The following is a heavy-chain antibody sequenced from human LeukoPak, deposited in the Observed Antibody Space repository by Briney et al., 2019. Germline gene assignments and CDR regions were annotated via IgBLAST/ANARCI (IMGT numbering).Heavy chain of an antibody. CDR3: ARAEAATWFDP. CDR2: IYHSGST. V-gene: IGHV4-38-2*02. D-gene: IGHD2-15*01. J-gene: IGHJ5*02. Sequence: SETLSLTCNVSGFSISTAYYWGWIRQPPGKGLEWIATIYHSGSTYYSPSLKSRVTISLDKSKNHFSLILRSATAADTAVYYCARAEAATWFDPWGQGTLVTVSS. CDR1: GFSISTAYY.